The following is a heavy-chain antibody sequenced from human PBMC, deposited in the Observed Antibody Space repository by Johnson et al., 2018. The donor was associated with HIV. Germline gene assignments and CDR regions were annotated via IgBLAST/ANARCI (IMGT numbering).Heavy chain of an antibody. V-gene: IGHV3-30*02. Sequence: QVQLLESGGGVVQPGGSLRLSCAATGFSFRSYGMHWVRQGPGKGLEWMAFIRYDGSNKYYADSVKGRFIISRDNSKNTLILQMNSLRAEYTAVYYCAKGLLRYEAADAFDIWGQGTMVTVTS. D-gene: IGHD3-3*01. CDR3: AKGLLRYEAADAFDI. CDR2: IRYDGSNK. J-gene: IGHJ3*02. CDR1: GFSFRSYG.